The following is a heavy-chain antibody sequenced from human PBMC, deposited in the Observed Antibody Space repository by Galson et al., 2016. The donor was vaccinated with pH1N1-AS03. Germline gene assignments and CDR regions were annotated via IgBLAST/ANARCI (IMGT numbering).Heavy chain of an antibody. CDR1: GFTFGSFA. J-gene: IGHJ4*02. CDR2: ISGSGNNT. CDR3: AKDKGLGGGSCYQY. D-gene: IGHD2-15*01. Sequence: SLRLSCAASGFTFGSFAMSWVRQAPGKGLEWVSAISGSGNNTYYGDSVKGRLTISRVNSKNMLYLQMNSLRAEDTAVYYCAKDKGLGGGSCYQYWGQGTLVTVSS. V-gene: IGHV3-23*01.